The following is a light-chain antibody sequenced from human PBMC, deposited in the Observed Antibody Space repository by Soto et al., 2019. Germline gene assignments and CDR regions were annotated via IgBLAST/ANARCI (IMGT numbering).Light chain of an antibody. J-gene: IGLJ1*01. CDR2: DDN. V-gene: IGLV1-51*01. CDR1: SSNIGGNS. Sequence: QSVLTQTPSVSAATGQKVTISCSGSSSNIGGNSVSWYQQLPGTAPKLLIYDDNKRPSGIPDRFSGSKSGTSATLGITGFQTGDEADYYCGSWDSSLSAYVFGTGTKV. CDR3: GSWDSSLSAYV.